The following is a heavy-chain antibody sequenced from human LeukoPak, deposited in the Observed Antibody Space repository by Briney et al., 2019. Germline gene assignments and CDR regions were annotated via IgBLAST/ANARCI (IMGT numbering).Heavy chain of an antibody. CDR1: GFTFSDYY. CDR3: ARGGAQGLDV. Sequence: GGSLRLSCAASGFTFSDYYMTWIRQAPGKGLEGVSYISGVASDIYSADSVKGRFTLSRDNAKKAVYLQMNSLRAEDTAVYYCARGGAQGLDVWGQGTTVTVSS. CDR2: ISGVASDI. D-gene: IGHD1-26*01. V-gene: IGHV3-11*01. J-gene: IGHJ6*02.